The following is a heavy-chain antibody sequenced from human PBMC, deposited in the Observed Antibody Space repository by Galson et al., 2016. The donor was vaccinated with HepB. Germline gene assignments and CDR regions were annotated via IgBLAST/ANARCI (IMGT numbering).Heavy chain of an antibody. Sequence: QSGAEVKKPGESLKISCKGSGYSLTSYWIGWVRQMPGKGLEWMGIIYPGDSDKRYSPSFQGQVTISADKSISTAHLQWSSLKASDSGMYYCARPYCSGGRCYLDYWGQGTLVTVSS. CDR3: ARPYCSGGRCYLDY. CDR2: IYPGDSDK. J-gene: IGHJ4*02. V-gene: IGHV5-51*01. CDR1: GYSLTSYW. D-gene: IGHD2-15*01.